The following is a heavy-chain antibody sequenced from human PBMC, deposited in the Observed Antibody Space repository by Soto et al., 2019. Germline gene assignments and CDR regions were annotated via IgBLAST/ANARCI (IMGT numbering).Heavy chain of an antibody. CDR1: GFTFSSYA. D-gene: IGHD3-16*01. J-gene: IGHJ3*02. V-gene: IGHV3-23*01. Sequence: EVQLLESGGGLVHPGGSLRLSCAASGFTFSSYAMSWVRQAPGKGLEWVSAISGSGGSTYYADSVKGRFTISRDNSKNTLYLQMNSLRAEDTAVYYCAKDGNLGELPLEAFDIWGQGTMVTVSS. CDR3: AKDGNLGELPLEAFDI. CDR2: ISGSGGST.